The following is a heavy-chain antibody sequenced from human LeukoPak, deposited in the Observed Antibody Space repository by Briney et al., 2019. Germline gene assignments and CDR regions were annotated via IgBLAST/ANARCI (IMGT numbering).Heavy chain of an antibody. CDR2: ISYIGST. CDR3: ARDLVTVTKGFDI. J-gene: IGHJ3*02. D-gene: IGHD4-17*01. V-gene: IGHV4-59*11. CDR1: GDSFSSHY. Sequence: PSETLSLTCVVSGDSFSSHYWTWIRQSPGKGLEWIGYISYIGSTNYNPSLKSRVTTSIDTSKNQFSLKLRSVTAADTAVYYCARDLVTVTKGFDIWGQGTM.